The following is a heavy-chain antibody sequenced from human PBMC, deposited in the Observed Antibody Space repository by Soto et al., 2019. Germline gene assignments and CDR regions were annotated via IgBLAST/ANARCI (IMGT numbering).Heavy chain of an antibody. CDR2: IYYSGST. Sequence: QVQLQESGPGLVKPSETLSLTCTVSGGSVSSGSYYWSWIRQPPGKGLEWIGYIYYSGSTNYNPSLKSRVTISVDTSKNQFSLKLSSVTAADTAVYYCARREDYSTNFDYWGQGTLVTVSS. CDR1: GGSVSSGSYY. J-gene: IGHJ4*02. CDR3: ARREDYSTNFDY. V-gene: IGHV4-61*01. D-gene: IGHD2-15*01.